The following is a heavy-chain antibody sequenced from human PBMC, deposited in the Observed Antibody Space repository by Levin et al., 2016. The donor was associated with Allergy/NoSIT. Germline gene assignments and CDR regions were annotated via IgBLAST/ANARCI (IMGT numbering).Heavy chain of an antibody. Sequence: WIRQPPGKGLEWVGRCARKAESYSTHYGTSVDGRFTVSRDDSENSLYLQMNSLKVEDTAVYYCARPSHYCTGGVCHTHFDYWGQGTLVTVSS. D-gene: IGHD2-8*02. V-gene: IGHV3-72*01. CDR3: ARPSHYCTGGVCHTHFDY. J-gene: IGHJ4*02. CDR2: CARKAESYST.